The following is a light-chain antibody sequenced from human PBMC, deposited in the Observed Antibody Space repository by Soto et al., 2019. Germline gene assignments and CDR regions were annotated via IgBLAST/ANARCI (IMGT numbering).Light chain of an antibody. J-gene: IGKJ2*01. V-gene: IGKV4-1*01. CDR2: WAS. CDR1: QGVLHSSSNRFS. CDR3: QQYFSAPT. Sequence: DIVMTQSPDSLAVSLGERATINCKSSQGVLHSSSNRFSIAWYQQKPGLPPKLIIYWASARESGVPDRFSGSGSGTDFALTISSLQAGDVAVYYCQQYFSAPTFGQGTKLEVK.